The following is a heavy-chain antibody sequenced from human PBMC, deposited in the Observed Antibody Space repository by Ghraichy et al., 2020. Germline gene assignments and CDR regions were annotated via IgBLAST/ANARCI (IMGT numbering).Heavy chain of an antibody. Sequence: GGSLRLSCAASGFTFSNYAMSWVRQAPGKGLEWVSLIFGGGTGTYYADSVKGRFTIFRDNSNNTLYLQINSLKAEDTAVFYCAKMAAHPHYGYYMDAWGQGNAGT. CDR3: AKMAAHPHYGYYMDA. CDR1: GFTFSNYA. J-gene: IGHJ6*03. V-gene: IGHV3-23*01. CDR2: IFGGGTGT. D-gene: IGHD4-17*01.